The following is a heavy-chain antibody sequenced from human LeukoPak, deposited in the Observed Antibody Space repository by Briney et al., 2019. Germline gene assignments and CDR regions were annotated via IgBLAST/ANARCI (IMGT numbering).Heavy chain of an antibody. CDR2: IYYSGST. CDR1: GGSISSSSYY. CDR3: ARATPNYYDSSGYYLW. J-gene: IGHJ4*02. D-gene: IGHD3-22*01. V-gene: IGHV4-39*01. Sequence: SETLSLTCTVSGGSISSSSYYWGWIRQPPGKGLEWIGSIYYSGSTYYNPSLKSRVTISVDTSKNQFSLKLSSVTAADTAVYYCARATPNYYDSSGYYLWWGQGTLVTVSS.